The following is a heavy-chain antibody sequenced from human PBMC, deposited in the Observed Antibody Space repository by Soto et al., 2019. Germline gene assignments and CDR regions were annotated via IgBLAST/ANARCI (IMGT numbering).Heavy chain of an antibody. D-gene: IGHD6-6*01. CDR1: GGSISSSNW. V-gene: IGHV4-4*02. CDR2: IYHSGST. Sequence: KPSETLSLTCAVSGGSISSSNWWSWVRQPPGKGLEWIGEIYHSGSTNYNPSLKSRVTISVDKSKNQFSLKLSSVTAADTAVYYCARASSSSVFLVAYYGMDVWGQGTTVTVSS. CDR3: ARASSSSVFLVAYYGMDV. J-gene: IGHJ6*02.